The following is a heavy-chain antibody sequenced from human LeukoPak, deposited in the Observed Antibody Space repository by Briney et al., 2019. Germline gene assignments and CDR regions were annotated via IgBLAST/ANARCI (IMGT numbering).Heavy chain of an antibody. V-gene: IGHV3-23*01. CDR1: GFTFRNYA. J-gene: IGHJ4*02. D-gene: IGHD3-22*01. Sequence: GGSLRLSCAASGFTFRNYAMSWVRQAPGKGLDWVSAVSDDGGSTYYAASVKGRFTISRDNSKNTLFLQMNSLRAEDTAVYYCATYYYDSSGYYGAYYFDYWGQGTLVTVSS. CDR3: ATYYYDSSGYYGAYYFDY. CDR2: VSDDGGST.